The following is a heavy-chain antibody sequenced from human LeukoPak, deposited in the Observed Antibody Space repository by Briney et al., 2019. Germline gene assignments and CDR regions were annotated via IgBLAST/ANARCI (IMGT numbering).Heavy chain of an antibody. Sequence: GASVRVSCKASGYTFTSYDINWVRQAPGQGLEWMGWMKPNSGNTDYAQTLQGRVTITRKTSRSTAYMEKSRLRAEDTAVYDSARVAYSPPLLAYCGGDCSYYMDVWGKGTTVTISS. J-gene: IGHJ6*03. CDR3: ARVAYSPPLLAYCGGDCSYYMDV. V-gene: IGHV1-8*01. CDR1: GYTFTSYD. CDR2: MKPNSGNT. D-gene: IGHD2-21*02.